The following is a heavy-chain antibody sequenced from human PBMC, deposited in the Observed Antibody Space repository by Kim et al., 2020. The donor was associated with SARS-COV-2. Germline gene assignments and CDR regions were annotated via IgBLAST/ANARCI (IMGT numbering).Heavy chain of an antibody. Sequence: YAQKFQGRVTMTRDTSISTAYMELSRLRSDDTVVYYCARAGWMYSGGFDYWGQGTLVTVSS. CDR3: ARAGWMYSGGFDY. J-gene: IGHJ4*02. V-gene: IGHV1-2*05. D-gene: IGHD1-26*01.